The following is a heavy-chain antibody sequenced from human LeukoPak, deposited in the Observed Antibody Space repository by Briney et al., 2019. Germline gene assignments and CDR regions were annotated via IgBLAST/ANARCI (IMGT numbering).Heavy chain of an antibody. V-gene: IGHV3-43*01. J-gene: IGHJ6*03. CDR3: ARNNPYYYYMDV. D-gene: IGHD1/OR15-1a*01. Sequence: GGSLRLSCEASGLTFGDYTMHWVRQAPGKGLEWVSLISRNGAATKYADSVRGRFTVSRDNSKNSLFLQMNSLSADDTAVYYCARNNPYYYYMDVWGRGTTVTVSS. CDR2: ISRNGAAT. CDR1: GLTFGDYT.